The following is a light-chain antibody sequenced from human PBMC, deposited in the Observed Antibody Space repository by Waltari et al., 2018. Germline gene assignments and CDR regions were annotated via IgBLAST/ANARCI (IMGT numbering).Light chain of an antibody. CDR3: QHYVRLPVT. J-gene: IGKJ1*01. V-gene: IGKV3-20*01. Sequence: EIVLTQSPGTLSLSPGERATLSCRASQSVSRTLAWYQQKPGQAPRLLIYGASIRATGIPDRFSGSGSGTDFSLTISRLEPEDFAVYYCQHYVRLPVTFGQGTNVEIK. CDR1: QSVSRT. CDR2: GAS.